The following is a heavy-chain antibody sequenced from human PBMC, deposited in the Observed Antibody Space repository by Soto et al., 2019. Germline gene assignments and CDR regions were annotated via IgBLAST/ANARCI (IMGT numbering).Heavy chain of an antibody. J-gene: IGHJ6*02. CDR1: GFTFSSYG. D-gene: IGHD6-13*01. Sequence: GGSLRLSCAASGFTFSSYGMHWVRQAPGKGLEWVAVISYDGSNKYYADSVKGRFTISRDNSKNTLYLQMNSLRAEDTAVYYCATPLYSSSWYSSLGYYYYGMDVWGQGTTVTVSS. CDR3: ATPLYSSSWYSSLGYYYYGMDV. CDR2: ISYDGSNK. V-gene: IGHV3-30*03.